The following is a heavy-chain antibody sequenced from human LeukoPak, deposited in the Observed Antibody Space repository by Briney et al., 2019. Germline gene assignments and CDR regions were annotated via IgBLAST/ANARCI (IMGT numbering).Heavy chain of an antibody. CDR1: GGSISRYY. D-gene: IGHD4-17*01. V-gene: IGHV4-59*01. CDR2: IYFSGAT. Sequence: SETLSLNCTVSGGSISRYYWSWIRQPPGKGLEWIGYIYFSGATNYNPSLKSRVTISVDTSKNQFSLKLSSVTAADTAVYYCAREDPQTTVPEGLDVWGQGTTVIVSS. CDR3: AREDPQTTVPEGLDV. J-gene: IGHJ6*02.